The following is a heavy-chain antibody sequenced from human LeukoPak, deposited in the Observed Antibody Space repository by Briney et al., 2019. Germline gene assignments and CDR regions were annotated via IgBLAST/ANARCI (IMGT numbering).Heavy chain of an antibody. CDR2: IFYSGST. CDR1: GGSISNSSFY. CDR3: ARQGYISGQGFRNNWFDP. D-gene: IGHD6-19*01. V-gene: IGHV4-39*01. J-gene: IGHJ5*02. Sequence: SETLSLTCTVSGGSISNSSFYWGWIRQPPGKGLEWIGTIFYSGSTYYNPSLRSRVTMSVDTSKNQFSLRLSSVTAADTAVYYCARQGYISGQGFRNNWFDPWGQGSLVTVSS.